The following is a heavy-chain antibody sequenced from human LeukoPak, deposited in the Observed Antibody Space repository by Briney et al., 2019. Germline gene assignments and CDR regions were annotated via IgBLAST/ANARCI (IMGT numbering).Heavy chain of an antibody. D-gene: IGHD3-22*01. CDR1: GFTFSSYA. Sequence: GGSLRLSCAASGFTFSSYAMHWVRQAPGKGLEWVSAISGSGGSTYYADSVKGRFTISRDNSKNTLYLQMNSLRAEDTAVYYCAKAVNEYYYDSSGAGGFDYWGQGTLVTVSS. V-gene: IGHV3-23*01. CDR3: AKAVNEYYYDSSGAGGFDY. J-gene: IGHJ4*02. CDR2: ISGSGGST.